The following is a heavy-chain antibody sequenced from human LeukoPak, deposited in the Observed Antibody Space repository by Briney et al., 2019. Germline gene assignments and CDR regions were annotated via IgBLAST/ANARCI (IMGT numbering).Heavy chain of an antibody. CDR1: GFTFSSYG. J-gene: IGHJ3*02. Sequence: PGGFLRLSGAASGFTFSSYGMHWVRQAPGKGLEWVAVIWYDGSNKYYADSVKGRFTISRDNSKNTLYLQMNSLRAEDTAVYYCARDPGDYYGSGSSDAFDIWGQGTMVTVSS. CDR3: ARDPGDYYGSGSSDAFDI. V-gene: IGHV3-33*01. CDR2: IWYDGSNK. D-gene: IGHD3-10*01.